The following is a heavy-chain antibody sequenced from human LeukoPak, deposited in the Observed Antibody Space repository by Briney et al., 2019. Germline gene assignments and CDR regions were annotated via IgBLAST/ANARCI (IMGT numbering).Heavy chain of an antibody. D-gene: IGHD2-15*01. V-gene: IGHV3-21*01. CDR1: RPTFSAYR. Sequence: PGGSRTLSCPASRPTFSAYRMNWVRPAPGKGLEWDSSISSGSRYIYYRDSETDPLTLQRHNHKHSLYLQINSQSAADPAVYFRAKCSGGNCSHSDDRWGEGTLVSV. CDR3: AKCSGGNCSHSDDR. CDR2: ISSGSRYI. J-gene: IGHJ5*02.